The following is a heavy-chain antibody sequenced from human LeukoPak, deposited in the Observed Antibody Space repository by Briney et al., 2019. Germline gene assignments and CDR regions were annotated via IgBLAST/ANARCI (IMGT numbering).Heavy chain of an antibody. D-gene: IGHD2-2*01. J-gene: IGHJ4*02. Sequence: GASVKVSCKTSGYRFTGYYMHWVRQAPGQGLEWMGGIIPIFGTANYAQKFQGRVTITADESTSTAYMELSSLRSEDTAVYYCARDPCWGSTSCYESFDYWGQGTLVTVSS. V-gene: IGHV1-69*13. CDR3: ARDPCWGSTSCYESFDY. CDR1: GYRFTGYY. CDR2: IIPIFGTA.